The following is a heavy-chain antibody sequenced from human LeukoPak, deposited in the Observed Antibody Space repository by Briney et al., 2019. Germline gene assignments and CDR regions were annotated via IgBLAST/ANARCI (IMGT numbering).Heavy chain of an antibody. CDR1: GFTVSSNY. CDR2: IYSGGST. Sequence: GGSLRLSCAASGFTVSSNYMSWVRLAPGKGLEWASVIYSGGSTYYADSVKGRFTISRDNSKNTLYLQMNSLRAEDTAVYYCARGGFSSSPLDYWGQGTLVTVSS. V-gene: IGHV3-66*02. D-gene: IGHD6-6*01. CDR3: ARGGFSSSPLDY. J-gene: IGHJ4*02.